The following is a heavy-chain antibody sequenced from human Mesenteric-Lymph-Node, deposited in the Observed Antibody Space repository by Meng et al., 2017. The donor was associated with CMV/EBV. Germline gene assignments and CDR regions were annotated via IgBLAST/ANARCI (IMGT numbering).Heavy chain of an antibody. J-gene: IGHJ3*02. CDR3: ARAPARGFVNFDI. Sequence: GGSLRLSCAASGFTFSHFPMHWVRRAPGKGLEWLSVVSYDGSVQYYADSVKGRFTISRDNSKNTLSLQMNSLKTDDTAVYYCARAPARGFVNFDIWGQGTVVTVSS. V-gene: IGHV3-30-3*01. CDR2: VSYDGSVQ. D-gene: IGHD3-10*01. CDR1: GFTFSHFP.